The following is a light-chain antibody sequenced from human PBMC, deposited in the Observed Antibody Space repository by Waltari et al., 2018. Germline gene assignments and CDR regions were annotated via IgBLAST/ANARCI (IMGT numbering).Light chain of an antibody. Sequence: TVVTQSPGTLSVSPGERVTLSCRTSQSIGFSLAWYQQKPGQAPRLLMFHSSTRAPGIPARFSGSGSETEFTLTIGSLQSEDFAVYYCQQYNNWPWTFGQGTKVEIK. CDR2: HSS. CDR1: QSIGFS. J-gene: IGKJ1*01. V-gene: IGKV3-15*01. CDR3: QQYNNWPWT.